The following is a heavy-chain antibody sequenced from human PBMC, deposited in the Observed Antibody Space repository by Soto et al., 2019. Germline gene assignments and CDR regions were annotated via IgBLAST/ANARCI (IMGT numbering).Heavy chain of an antibody. Sequence: GESLKISCKGSGYSFTSYWIGWVRQMPGKGLEWMGIIYPGDSDTRYSPSFQGQVTISADKSISTAYLQWSSLKASDTAMYYCARQITYSSSLTYYYYGMDVWGQGTTVTVSS. J-gene: IGHJ6*02. CDR2: IYPGDSDT. CDR3: ARQITYSSSLTYYYYGMDV. CDR1: GYSFTSYW. V-gene: IGHV5-51*01. D-gene: IGHD6-6*01.